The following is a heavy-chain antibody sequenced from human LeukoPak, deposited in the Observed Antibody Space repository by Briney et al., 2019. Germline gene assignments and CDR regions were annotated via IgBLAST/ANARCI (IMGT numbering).Heavy chain of an antibody. D-gene: IGHD3-3*01. CDR1: GFTFSSYS. Sequence: PGGSLRLSCAASGFTFSSYSMNWVRQAPGKGLEWVSSISSSSSYIYYADSVKGRFTISRDNSKNTLYLQMNSLRAEDTAMYYCAKEIFRSNDYWGQGTLVTVSS. CDR3: AKEIFRSNDY. V-gene: IGHV3-21*04. CDR2: ISSSSSYI. J-gene: IGHJ4*02.